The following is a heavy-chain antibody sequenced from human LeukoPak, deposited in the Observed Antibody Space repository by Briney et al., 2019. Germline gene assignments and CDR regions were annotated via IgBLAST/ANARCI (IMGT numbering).Heavy chain of an antibody. CDR2: ISGSGGST. CDR1: GFTFGSYA. CDR3: AKSPRYYYDSSGYRYFDY. Sequence: PGGSLRLSCVASGFTFGSYAMNWVRQAPGKGLEWVSAISGSGGSTFYADSVKGRFTISRDESTNTVSLQMNSLRVEDTAVYYCAKSPRYYYDSSGYRYFDYWGQGTLVTVSS. V-gene: IGHV3-23*01. J-gene: IGHJ4*02. D-gene: IGHD3-22*01.